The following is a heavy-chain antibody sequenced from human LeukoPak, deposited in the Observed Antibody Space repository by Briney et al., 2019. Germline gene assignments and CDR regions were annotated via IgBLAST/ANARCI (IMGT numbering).Heavy chain of an antibody. D-gene: IGHD5-12*01. Sequence: ASVKVSCKASGYTFTGYYTHWVRQAPGQGLEWMGWINPNSGGTNYAQKFQGRVTMTRDTSISTAYMELSRLRSDDTAVYYSARVYSGYEIYFDYWGQGTLVTVSS. V-gene: IGHV1-2*02. CDR2: INPNSGGT. J-gene: IGHJ4*02. CDR1: GYTFTGYY. CDR3: ARVYSGYEIYFDY.